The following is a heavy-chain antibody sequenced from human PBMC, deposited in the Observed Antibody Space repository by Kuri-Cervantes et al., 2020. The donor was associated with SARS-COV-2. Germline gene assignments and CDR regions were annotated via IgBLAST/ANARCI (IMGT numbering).Heavy chain of an antibody. Sequence: ASVKVSCKASGYTFTSYGINWVRQAPGQGLEWMGWISPNTGVTKYAQKFQGRVTMTIDTSTTTAYMEVRSLRSDDAAAYFCAREIGTYYKYTMDVWGQGTTVTVSS. D-gene: IGHD3-10*01. CDR1: GYTFTSYG. V-gene: IGHV1-18*01. J-gene: IGHJ6*02. CDR2: ISPNTGVT. CDR3: AREIGTYYKYTMDV.